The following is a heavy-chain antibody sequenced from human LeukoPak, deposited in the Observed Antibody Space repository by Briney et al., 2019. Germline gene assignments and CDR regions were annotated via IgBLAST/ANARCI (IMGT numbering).Heavy chain of an antibody. D-gene: IGHD6-13*01. CDR1: GGSFSGYY. Sequence: PSETLSLTCAVYGGSFSGYYWSWIRQPPGKGLEWIGEINHSGSTNYNPSLKSRVTISVDTSKNQFSLKLSSVTAADTAVYYCARDGVQQLVPPYYYYGMDVWGQGTTVTVSS. CDR3: ARDGVQQLVPPYYYYGMDV. V-gene: IGHV4-34*01. CDR2: INHSGST. J-gene: IGHJ6*02.